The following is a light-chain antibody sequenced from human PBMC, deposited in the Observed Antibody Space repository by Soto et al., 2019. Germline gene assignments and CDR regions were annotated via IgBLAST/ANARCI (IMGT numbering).Light chain of an antibody. CDR2: DAS. V-gene: IGKV3-11*01. J-gene: IGKJ1*01. Sequence: EIVLTQSPATLSLSPGERATLSCRASESVNYFLAWYQQKPGQAPRLLIYDASKRVTGVPARFSGSGSGTDFTLTISSLEPEDFAVYYCQQRSNRPQTFGQGTKVDTK. CDR1: ESVNYF. CDR3: QQRSNRPQT.